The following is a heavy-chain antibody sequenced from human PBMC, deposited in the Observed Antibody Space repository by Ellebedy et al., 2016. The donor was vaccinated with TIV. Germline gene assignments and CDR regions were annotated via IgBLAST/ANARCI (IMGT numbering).Heavy chain of an antibody. CDR2: IIPIHDSP. V-gene: IGHV1-69*13. J-gene: IGHJ4*02. CDR1: GGTFSRHA. CDR3: ANSYCGGDCYSPFDY. D-gene: IGHD2-21*02. Sequence: SVKVSCXASGGTFSRHAISWVRQAPGQGLEWMGGIIPIHDSPSYAQKFQGRVTITADESTSTAYMELSGLRSEDTAIYYCANSYCGGDCYSPFDYWGQGTLVTVSS.